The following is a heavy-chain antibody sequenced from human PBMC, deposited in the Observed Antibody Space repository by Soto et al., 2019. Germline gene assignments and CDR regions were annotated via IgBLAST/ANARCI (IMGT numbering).Heavy chain of an antibody. Sequence: GGSLRLSCAASGFPSSTYALNWVRQAPGKGPEWVAVVSIGGSTHYADSVRGRFTISRDNSKNTLSLQMNSLTAEDTAVYFCAKRRGAGGHFDCWGQGALVTVSS. J-gene: IGHJ4*02. CDR3: AKRRGAGGHFDC. D-gene: IGHD2-15*01. CDR1: GFPSSTYA. CDR2: VSIGGST. V-gene: IGHV3-23*01.